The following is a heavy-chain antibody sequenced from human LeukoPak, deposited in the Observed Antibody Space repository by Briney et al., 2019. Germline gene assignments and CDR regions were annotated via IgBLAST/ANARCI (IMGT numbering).Heavy chain of an antibody. D-gene: IGHD6-13*01. V-gene: IGHV3-21*01. J-gene: IGHJ4*02. CDR1: GFTFSSYS. Sequence: GGSLRLSCAASGFTFSSYSMNWVRQAPGKGLEWVSCINSSSSSIYYADSVKGRFTIFRDNAKDSLYLQMNSRRAEDTAVYYCARATIRSSWPTERYWGQGTLVTVSS. CDR2: INSSSSSI. CDR3: ARATIRSSWPTERY.